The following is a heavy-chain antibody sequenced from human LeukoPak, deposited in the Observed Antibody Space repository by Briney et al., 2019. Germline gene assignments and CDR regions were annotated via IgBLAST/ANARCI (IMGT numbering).Heavy chain of an antibody. CDR1: GFTFSNYG. J-gene: IGHJ4*02. V-gene: IGHV3-64*01. CDR2: ISSNGVST. D-gene: IGHD1-26*01. Sequence: GGSLRLSCAASGFTFSNYGMHWVRQAPGKGLEYVSGISSNGVSTYYANSVKGRFTISRDNSKNTLYLQMGSLRVEDMAVYYCARVVGYSGSFCFDYWGQGTLVTVSS. CDR3: ARVVGYSGSFCFDY.